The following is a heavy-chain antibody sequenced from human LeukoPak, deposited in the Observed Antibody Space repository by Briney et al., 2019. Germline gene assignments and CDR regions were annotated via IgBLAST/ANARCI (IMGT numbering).Heavy chain of an antibody. V-gene: IGHV4-39*07. CDR3: ARGGRGAQQQLVGLTYFDY. J-gene: IGHJ4*02. D-gene: IGHD6-13*01. Sequence: PSEALSLTCTVSGDSFSSVTDYWAWIRQPPGKGLEWIASGDYSGGTYYNPSLESRVAISADMSKNQFSLKLSSVTAADTAVYYCARGGRGAQQQLVGLTYFDYWGQGTLVTVSS. CDR2: GDYSGGT. CDR1: GDSFSSVTDY.